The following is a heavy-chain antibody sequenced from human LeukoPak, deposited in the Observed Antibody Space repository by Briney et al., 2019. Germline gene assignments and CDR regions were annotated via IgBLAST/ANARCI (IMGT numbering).Heavy chain of an antibody. CDR1: GYSISSHYF. V-gene: IGHV4-38-2*01. CDR3: ARVKVGTTSGFDS. CDR2: IDHSGTT. Sequence: SETLSPTCAVSGYSISSHYFWGWIRQPPGKGLEWIGSIDHSGTTYYNPSLKSRVTISVDTSKNQLSLKLSSVTASDTAVYYCARVKVGTTSGFDSWGQGTLVTVSS. D-gene: IGHD1-26*01. J-gene: IGHJ4*02.